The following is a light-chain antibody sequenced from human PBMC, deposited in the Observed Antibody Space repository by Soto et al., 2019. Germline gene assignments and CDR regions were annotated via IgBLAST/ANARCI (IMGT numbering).Light chain of an antibody. CDR2: ANN. Sequence: QSVLTQPPSVSGAPGQRVTISCTGSSSNIGSTYDVHWYQQLPGKAPNLLVFANNNRPSGVPDRFSGSKSGTSASLAITGLQDEDEADYYCQTYDSSLNARVFGGGTQLTVL. CDR3: QTYDSSLNARV. J-gene: IGLJ3*02. V-gene: IGLV1-40*01. CDR1: SSNIGSTYD.